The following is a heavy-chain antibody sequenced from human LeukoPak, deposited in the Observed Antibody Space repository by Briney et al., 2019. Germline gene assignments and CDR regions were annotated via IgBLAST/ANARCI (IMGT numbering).Heavy chain of an antibody. CDR2: IRSKANSYAT. V-gene: IGHV3-73*01. J-gene: IGHJ6*03. D-gene: IGHD6-19*01. Sequence: PGGSLRLSCAASGFTFSGSAMHWVRQASGKGLEWVGRIRSKANSYATAYAASVNGRFTISRDDSKNTAYLQMNSLKTEDTAVYYCTRALAVAGDMDVWGKGTTVTVSS. CDR1: GFTFSGSA. CDR3: TRALAVAGDMDV.